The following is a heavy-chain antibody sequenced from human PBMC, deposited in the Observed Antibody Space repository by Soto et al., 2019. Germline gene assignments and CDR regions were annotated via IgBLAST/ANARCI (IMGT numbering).Heavy chain of an antibody. CDR3: ARLTPYSSRWEDYFDY. J-gene: IGHJ4*02. D-gene: IGHD6-13*01. CDR1: GGSISSYY. Sequence: PSETLSLTCTVSGGSISSYYWSWIRQPPGKGLEWIGYIYYSGSTNYNPSLKSRVTISVDTSKNQFSLKLSSVTAADTAVYYCARLTPYSSRWEDYFDYWGQGTLVTVSS. CDR2: IYYSGST. V-gene: IGHV4-59*01.